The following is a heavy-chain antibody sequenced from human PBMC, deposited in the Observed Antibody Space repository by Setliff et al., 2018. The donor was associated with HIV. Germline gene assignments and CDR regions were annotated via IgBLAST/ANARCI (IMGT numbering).Heavy chain of an antibody. CDR3: ARDLSPYGSGDPYYYYGMDV. CDR1: GYSISSSYW. V-gene: IGHV4-28*03. D-gene: IGHD3-10*01. J-gene: IGHJ6*02. Sequence: SETLSLTCVVSGYSISSSYWWGWIRQPPGKGLEWIGWIGYIYKGGSTYYNPSLKSRVTMSEDTSKNQFSLKLRSVTAVDTAVYYCARDLSPYGSGDPYYYYGMDVWGQGTTVTVSS. CDR2: IYKGGST.